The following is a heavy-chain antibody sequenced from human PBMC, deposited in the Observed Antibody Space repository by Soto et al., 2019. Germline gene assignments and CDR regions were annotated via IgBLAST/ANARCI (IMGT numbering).Heavy chain of an antibody. CDR1: GFNFKDYW. Sequence: EVQLVESGGGLVQPGGSLRLSCAGSGFNFKDYWMTWVRQAPGKGLEWLANIGEDGGISNYVDSVKGRFTISRGNVKNSLDLQINSLRAEDTAVYYCARDRNYHLSGYYDAFDVWGQGTVVTVSS. J-gene: IGHJ3*01. V-gene: IGHV3-7*01. CDR3: ARDRNYHLSGYYDAFDV. CDR2: IGEDGGIS. D-gene: IGHD3-9*01.